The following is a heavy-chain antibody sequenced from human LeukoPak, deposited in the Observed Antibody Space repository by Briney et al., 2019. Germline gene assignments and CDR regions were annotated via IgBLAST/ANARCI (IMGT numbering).Heavy chain of an antibody. CDR3: ARGSGPLWFGELYAFDI. CDR2: ISAYNGNT. CDR1: GYTFTSYG. J-gene: IGHJ3*02. D-gene: IGHD3-10*01. Sequence: ASVKVSCKAPGYTFTSYGISWVRQAPGQGLEWMVWISAYNGNTNYAQKLQGRVTMTTDTSTSTAYMELRSLRSDDTAVYYCARGSGPLWFGELYAFDIWGQGTMVTVSS. V-gene: IGHV1-18*01.